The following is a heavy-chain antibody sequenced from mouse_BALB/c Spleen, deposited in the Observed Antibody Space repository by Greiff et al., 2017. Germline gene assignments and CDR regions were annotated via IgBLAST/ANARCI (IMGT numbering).Heavy chain of an antibody. V-gene: IGHV5-9-4*01. D-gene: IGHD2-1*01. J-gene: IGHJ2*01. CDR3: ARVGNYYFDY. CDR1: GFTFSSYA. Sequence: EVKLMESGGGLVKPGGSLKLSCAASGFTFSSYAMSWVRQSPEKRLEWVAEISSGGSYTYYPDTVTGRFTISRDNAKNTLYLEMSSLRSEDTAMYYCARVGNYYFDYWGQGTTLTVSS. CDR2: ISSGGSYT.